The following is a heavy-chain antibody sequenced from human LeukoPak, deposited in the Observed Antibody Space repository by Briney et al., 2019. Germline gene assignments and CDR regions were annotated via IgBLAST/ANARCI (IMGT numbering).Heavy chain of an antibody. CDR1: GGSFSAYY. CDR3: ARLLADNWFDP. Sequence: SETLSLTCAVYGGSFSAYYWSWLRQPPGKGLEWIGYIYYGVSTNYNPSLKSRVTISLDTSKKQISLKVRSVTAADTAIYYCARLLADNWFDPWGQGTLVTVSS. D-gene: IGHD6-13*01. CDR2: IYYGVST. V-gene: IGHV4-59*08. J-gene: IGHJ5*02.